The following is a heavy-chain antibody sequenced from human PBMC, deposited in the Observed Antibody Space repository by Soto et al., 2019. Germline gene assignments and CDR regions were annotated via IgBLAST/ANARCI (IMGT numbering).Heavy chain of an antibody. CDR2: IYYSGST. J-gene: IGHJ5*02. CDR1: GCSISSYY. D-gene: IGHD6-6*01. V-gene: IGHV4-59*01. Sequence: KPSETLSLTCTVSGCSISSYYWSWIRQPPGKGLEWIGYIYYSGSTNYNPSLKSRVTISVDTSKNQFSLKLSSVTAADTAVYYCARERSIAARTNWFDPWGQGTLVTVSS. CDR3: ARERSIAARTNWFDP.